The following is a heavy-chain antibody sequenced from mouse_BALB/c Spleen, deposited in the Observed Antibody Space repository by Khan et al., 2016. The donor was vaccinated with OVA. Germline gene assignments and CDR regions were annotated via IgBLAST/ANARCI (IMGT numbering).Heavy chain of an antibody. J-gene: IGHJ3*01. V-gene: IGHV5-6*01. CDR2: VSTGGHYT. CDR3: ARLAYYYDSEGLAY. D-gene: IGHD1-1*01. CDR1: GFTFSTYG. Sequence: EVELVESGGDVVKPGGSLKLSCAASGFTFSTYGMSWVRQTPDKRLEWVATVSTGGHYTYYPDTVKGRFTISRDTATNTLYLQMSSLKSEDTAVFYCARLAYYYDSEGLAYWGQGTLVTVSA.